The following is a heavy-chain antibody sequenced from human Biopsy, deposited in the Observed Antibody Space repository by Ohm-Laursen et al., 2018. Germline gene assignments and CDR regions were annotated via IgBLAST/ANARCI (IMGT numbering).Heavy chain of an antibody. D-gene: IGHD1-14*01. CDR2: IYTSGIT. Sequence: SDTLSLTCAVSGGFLSSYSWSWIRQPAGKGLEWIGQIYTSGITNYNPSLKSRVTMSVDTPKNKFSLRVSSVTAADTAVYYCARDRDRRGWFDPWGQGTLVTVSS. CDR1: GGFLSSYS. J-gene: IGHJ5*02. V-gene: IGHV4-4*07. CDR3: ARDRDRRGWFDP.